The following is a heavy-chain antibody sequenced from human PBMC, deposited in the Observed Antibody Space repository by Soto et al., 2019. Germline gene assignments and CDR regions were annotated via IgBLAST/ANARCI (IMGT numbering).Heavy chain of an antibody. CDR1: GCTFGAYA. Sequence: LSLSCIDSGCTFGAYAMSWVRQAPGKGLEWVGFIKSKGYGGTTEYAASVKGRFTISRDDSKSIAYLQMNSLKTEDTAVYYCTIKTGYSSSWYPYYFDHWGQGALVTVSS. CDR2: IKSKGYGGTT. V-gene: IGHV3-49*04. CDR3: TIKTGYSSSWYPYYFDH. J-gene: IGHJ4*02. D-gene: IGHD6-13*01.